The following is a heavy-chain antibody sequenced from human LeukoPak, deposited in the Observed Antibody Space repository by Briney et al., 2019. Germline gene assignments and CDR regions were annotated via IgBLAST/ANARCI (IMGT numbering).Heavy chain of an antibody. Sequence: PSETLSLTCTVSGGSISSYYWSWIRQPPGQGQEWIGSIYYTGNTYYNASLKSRVTISIDTSKNQISLSLTSVTATDTAMYYCARQTGSGLFTLPGGQGTLVTVSS. CDR3: ARQTGSGLFTLP. D-gene: IGHD3/OR15-3a*01. J-gene: IGHJ4*02. CDR2: IYYTGNT. V-gene: IGHV4-59*04. CDR1: GGSISSYY.